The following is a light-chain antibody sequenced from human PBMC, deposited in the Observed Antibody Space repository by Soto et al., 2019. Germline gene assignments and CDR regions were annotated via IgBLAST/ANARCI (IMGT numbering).Light chain of an antibody. CDR2: AAS. CDR3: QQSYRTPT. CDR1: QSIRIY. Sequence: DIQMTQSPSSLSASVGDRVIITCRASQSIRIYLNWYQKKPGKAPKPLIYAASNLQSGVPSRFGGSGSGTDFTLTITSLQPEDFATYYCQQSYRTPTFGGGTKVDIK. V-gene: IGKV1-39*01. J-gene: IGKJ4*01.